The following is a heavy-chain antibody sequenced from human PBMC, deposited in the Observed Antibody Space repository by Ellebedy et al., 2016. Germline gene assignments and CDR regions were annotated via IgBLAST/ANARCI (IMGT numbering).Heavy chain of an antibody. Sequence: SVKVSCXASGGTFSSYAISWVRQAPGQGLEWMGGIIPIFGTANYAQKFQGRVTITADESTSTAYMELSSLRSEDTAVYYCASSTGEINWFDPWGQGTLVTVSS. D-gene: IGHD2-2*01. CDR3: ASSTGEINWFDP. V-gene: IGHV1-69*13. CDR1: GGTFSSYA. CDR2: IIPIFGTA. J-gene: IGHJ5*02.